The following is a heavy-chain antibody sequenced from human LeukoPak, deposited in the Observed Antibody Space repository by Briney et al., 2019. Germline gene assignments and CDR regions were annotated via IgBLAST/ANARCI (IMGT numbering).Heavy chain of an antibody. Sequence: GGSLRLSCAASGFTFSSYAMNWVRQAPGKGLEWVSYISSSGTTIYYADSVKGRFTISRDNAKNSLYLQMNSLRDGDTAVYYCARPSVITIRQFYFDYWGQGALVTVSS. V-gene: IGHV3-48*02. J-gene: IGHJ4*02. CDR1: GFTFSSYA. D-gene: IGHD1-14*01. CDR2: ISSSGTTI. CDR3: ARPSVITIRQFYFDY.